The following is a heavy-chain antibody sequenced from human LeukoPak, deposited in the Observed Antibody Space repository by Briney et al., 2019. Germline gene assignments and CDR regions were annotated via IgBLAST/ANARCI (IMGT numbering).Heavy chain of an antibody. CDR1: GGTFSSYA. CDR3: ARDKYGDYVPDY. J-gene: IGHJ4*02. V-gene: IGHV1-69*04. CDR2: IIPILGIA. Sequence: GASVKVSCKASGGTFSSYAISWVRQAPGQGLEWMGRIIPILGIANYAQKFQGRVTITADKSTSTAYMELSSLRSEDTAVYYCARDKYGDYVPDYWGQGTLVTVSS. D-gene: IGHD4-17*01.